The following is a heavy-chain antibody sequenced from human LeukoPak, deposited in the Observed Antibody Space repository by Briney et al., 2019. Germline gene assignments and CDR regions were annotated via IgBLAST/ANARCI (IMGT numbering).Heavy chain of an antibody. CDR2: IYNSGSP. V-gene: IGHV4-59*11. Sequence: PSETLSLTCTVSGGSISSHNWNWIRQPPGKGLEWIGDIYNSGSPNYNPSLKSRVTISVDTSKNQFSLKLSSVPAADTAVYYCATVDSSGYYTFFDYWGQGTLVTVSS. D-gene: IGHD3-22*01. CDR3: ATVDSSGYYTFFDY. J-gene: IGHJ4*02. CDR1: GGSISSHN.